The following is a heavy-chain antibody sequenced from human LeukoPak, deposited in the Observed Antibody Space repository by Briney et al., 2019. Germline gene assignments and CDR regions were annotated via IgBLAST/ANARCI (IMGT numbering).Heavy chain of an antibody. CDR1: GYTFTSYG. Sequence: ASVKVSCKASGYTFTSYGTSWVRQAPGQGLEWMGWISAYNRNTNYAQKLQGRVTMTTDTSTSTAYMELRSLRSDDTAVYYCARVPGLDWYFDLWGRGTLVTVSS. CDR2: ISAYNRNT. CDR3: ARVPGLDWYFDL. D-gene: IGHD1-14*01. V-gene: IGHV1-18*01. J-gene: IGHJ2*01.